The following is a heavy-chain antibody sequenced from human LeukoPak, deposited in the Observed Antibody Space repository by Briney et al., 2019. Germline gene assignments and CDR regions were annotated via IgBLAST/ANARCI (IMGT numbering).Heavy chain of an antibody. J-gene: IGHJ6*03. CDR1: GGSVSSVNHY. Sequence: SETLSLTCTVSGGSVSSVNHYWSWMRQPPGKGLEWIGYIHCSGSTTYNPSLKSRVTISIDTSKTQFSLKLSSVTAADTALYYCARVDYYHYYMDVWGTGTTVTVSS. CDR2: IHCSGST. CDR3: ARVDYYHYYMDV. V-gene: IGHV4-61*01.